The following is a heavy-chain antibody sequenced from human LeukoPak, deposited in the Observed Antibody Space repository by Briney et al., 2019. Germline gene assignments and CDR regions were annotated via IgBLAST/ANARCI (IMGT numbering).Heavy chain of an antibody. CDR1: GYTFTSYY. Sequence: ASVKVSCKASGYTFTSYYMHWVRQAPGQGLEWMGIINPSGGSTSYAQKFQGRVTMTRDTSTSTVYMELSSLRSEDTAVYYCARGFFGVVITYYFDYWGQGTLVTVSS. CDR2: INPSGGST. CDR3: ARGFFGVVITYYFDY. J-gene: IGHJ4*02. D-gene: IGHD3-3*01. V-gene: IGHV1-46*01.